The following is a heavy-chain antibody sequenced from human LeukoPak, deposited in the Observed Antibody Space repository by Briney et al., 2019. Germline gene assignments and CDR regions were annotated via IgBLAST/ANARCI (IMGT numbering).Heavy chain of an antibody. V-gene: IGHV3-43*02. Sequence: GGSLRLSCAASGFTFDDYAMHWVRQAPGKGLEWVSLISGDGGSTYYADSVKGRFTISRDNSKNSLYLQMNSLRTEDTALYYCAKDTGPAFSPYGMDVWGQGTTVTVSS. CDR1: GFTFDDYA. CDR3: AKDTGPAFSPYGMDV. CDR2: ISGDGGST. D-gene: IGHD2-15*01. J-gene: IGHJ6*02.